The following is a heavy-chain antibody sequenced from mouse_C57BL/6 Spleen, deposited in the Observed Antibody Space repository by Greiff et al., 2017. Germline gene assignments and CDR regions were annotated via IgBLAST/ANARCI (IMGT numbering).Heavy chain of an antibody. CDR3: ARYDYDGYFDY. CDR2: INPNTGGT. V-gene: IGHV1-26*01. Sequence: EVKLMESGPELVKPGASVKISCKASGYTFTDYYMNWVKQSHGKSLEWIGDINPNTGGTSYNQKFKGKATLTVDKSSSTAYMELRSLTSEDSAVYYCARYDYDGYFDYWGQGTTLTVSS. J-gene: IGHJ2*01. CDR1: GYTFTDYY. D-gene: IGHD2-4*01.